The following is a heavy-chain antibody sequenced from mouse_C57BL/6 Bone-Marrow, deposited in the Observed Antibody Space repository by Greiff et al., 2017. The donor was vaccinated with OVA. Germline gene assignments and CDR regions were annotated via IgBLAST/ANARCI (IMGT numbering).Heavy chain of an antibody. J-gene: IGHJ2*01. D-gene: IGHD1-1*01. Sequence: QVQLQQPGAELVMPGASVKLSCKASGYTFTSYWMHWVKQRPGQGLEWIGEIDPSDSYTNYNQKFKGKSTLTVGKSSSTAYMQLSSLTSEDSAVYYCARWDYYGTFDYWGQGTTLTVSS. V-gene: IGHV1-69*01. CDR2: IDPSDSYT. CDR1: GYTFTSYW. CDR3: ARWDYYGTFDY.